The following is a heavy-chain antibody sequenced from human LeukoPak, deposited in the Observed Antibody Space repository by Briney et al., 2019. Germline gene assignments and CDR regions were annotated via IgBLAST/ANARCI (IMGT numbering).Heavy chain of an antibody. CDR2: IIPIFGTA. J-gene: IGHJ4*02. CDR3: ASSSGRGWVYYFGY. Sequence: SVKVSCKASGGTFISYAISWVRQAPGQGLEWMGGIIPIFGTANYAQKFQGRVTITADESTSTAYMELSSLRSEDTAVYHCASSSGRGWVYYFGYWGQGTLVTVSS. V-gene: IGHV1-69*13. D-gene: IGHD6-19*01. CDR1: GGTFISYA.